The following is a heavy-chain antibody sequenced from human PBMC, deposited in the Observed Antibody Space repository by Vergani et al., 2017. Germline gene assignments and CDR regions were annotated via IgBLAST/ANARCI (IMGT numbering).Heavy chain of an antibody. D-gene: IGHD3-10*01. J-gene: IGHJ6*02. CDR3: AREGGEYYGSGYYYYGMDV. CDR2: IYTSGST. CDR1: GGSISSGSYY. Sequence: QVQLQESGPGLVKPSQTLSLTCTVSGGSISSGSYYWSWIRQPAGKGLEWIGRIYTSGSTNYNPSLKSRVTISVDTSKNQFSLKLSSVTAADTAVYYCAREGGEYYGSGYYYYGMDVWGQGTTVTVSS. V-gene: IGHV4-61*02.